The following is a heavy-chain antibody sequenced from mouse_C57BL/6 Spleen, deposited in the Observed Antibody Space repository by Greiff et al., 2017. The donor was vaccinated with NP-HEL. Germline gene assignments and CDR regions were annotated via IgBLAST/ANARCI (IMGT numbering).Heavy chain of an antibody. CDR2: IDPENGDT. CDR1: GFNIKDDY. Sequence: VQLKQSGAELVRPGASVKLSCTASGFNIKDDYMHWVKQRPEQGLEWIGWIDPENGDTEYATKFKGKATITADTSSNTAYLQLSSLTSEDTAVYCGTTGVTTGAMDCWGQGTSVTVSS. V-gene: IGHV14-4*01. CDR3: TTGVTTGAMDC. J-gene: IGHJ4*01. D-gene: IGHD1-1*01.